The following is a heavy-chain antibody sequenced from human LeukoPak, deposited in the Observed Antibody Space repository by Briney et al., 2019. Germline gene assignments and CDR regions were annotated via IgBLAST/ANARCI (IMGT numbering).Heavy chain of an antibody. CDR1: AFSFSNYS. Sequence: GGSLRLSCVGSAFSFSNYSMHWVRQAPGKGLEWVSYISIISSTISYTDSVTGRFNISRDNAKNSLYLQMNNLRAGDTAVYYCARDVGSRSCCDPWGQGTRVPVSS. J-gene: IGHJ5*02. CDR3: ARDVGSRSCCDP. D-gene: IGHD2-15*01. V-gene: IGHV3-48*01. CDR2: ISIISSTI.